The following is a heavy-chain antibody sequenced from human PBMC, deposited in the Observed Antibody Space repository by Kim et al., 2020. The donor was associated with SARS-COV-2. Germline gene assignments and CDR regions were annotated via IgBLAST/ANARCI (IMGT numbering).Heavy chain of an antibody. CDR2: T. Sequence: TKYSQKIQGRVTITMDPSASTAYMQLSSLRSEDNAVYYCARDVTNTVTYDYGGQGTLVTVSS. V-gene: IGHV1-3*01. CDR3: ARDVTNTVTYDY. J-gene: IGHJ4*02. D-gene: IGHD4-17*01.